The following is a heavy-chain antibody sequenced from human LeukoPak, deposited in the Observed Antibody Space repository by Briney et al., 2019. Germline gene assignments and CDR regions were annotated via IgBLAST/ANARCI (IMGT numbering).Heavy chain of an antibody. Sequence: GGSLRLSCAASGFTFSSYAMSWVRQAPGKGLEWVSAISGSGGSTYYADSVKGRFTISRDNSKNTLYLQMNSLRAEDTAVYYCAKDSHRYDYVWGSYRPDAFDIWGQGTMVTVSS. J-gene: IGHJ3*02. CDR2: ISGSGGST. CDR3: AKDSHRYDYVWGSYRPDAFDI. CDR1: GFTFSSYA. V-gene: IGHV3-23*01. D-gene: IGHD3-16*02.